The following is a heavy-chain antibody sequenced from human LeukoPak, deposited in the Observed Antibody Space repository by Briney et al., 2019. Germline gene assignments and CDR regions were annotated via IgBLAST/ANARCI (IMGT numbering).Heavy chain of an antibody. D-gene: IGHD3-9*01. V-gene: IGHV4-39*07. J-gene: IGHJ4*02. Sequence: SETLSLTCTVSGGSISSITYNWGGMRQPPGKGLEWIGSIYYSGSTYYNPSLTSRVTPSVDTSKNPFSQRLSSVTAADTAVYYSARGGAGNSDFLTTYTGASLSFDYWGQGALVTVSS. CDR1: GGSISSITYN. CDR3: ARGGAGNSDFLTTYTGASLSFDY. CDR2: IYYSGST.